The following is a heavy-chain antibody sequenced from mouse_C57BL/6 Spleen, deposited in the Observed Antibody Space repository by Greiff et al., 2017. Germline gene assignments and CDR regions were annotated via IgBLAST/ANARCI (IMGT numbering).Heavy chain of an antibody. D-gene: IGHD1-1*01. V-gene: IGHV1-69*01. CDR2: IDPSDSYT. J-gene: IGHJ2*01. CDR1: GYTFTSYW. CDR3: ARRGDYYGSSPLYDFDY. Sequence: QVQLQQPGAELVMPGASVKLSCKASGYTFTSYWMHWVKQRPGQGLEWIGEIDPSDSYTNYNQKFKGKSTLTVDKSSSTAYMQLSSLTSEDSAVYYCARRGDYYGSSPLYDFDYWGQGTTRTVSS.